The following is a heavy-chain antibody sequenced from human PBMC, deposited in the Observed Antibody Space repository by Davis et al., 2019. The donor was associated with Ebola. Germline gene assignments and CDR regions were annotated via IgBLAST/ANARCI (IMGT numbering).Heavy chain of an antibody. CDR3: ARAQFPTTSDH. Sequence: ASVKVSCKASGYTFTGYDINWVRQATGQGLEWMGWMNPNSGNTGYAQKFQGRVTMTRENSMSTAYMEVGILRSDDTAVYYCARAQFPTTSDHWGQGTLVTVSS. V-gene: IGHV1-8*01. CDR1: GYTFTGYD. CDR2: MNPNSGNT. D-gene: IGHD1-1*01. J-gene: IGHJ4*02.